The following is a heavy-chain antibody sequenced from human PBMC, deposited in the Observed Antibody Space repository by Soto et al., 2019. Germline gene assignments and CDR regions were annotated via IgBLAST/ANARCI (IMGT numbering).Heavy chain of an antibody. V-gene: IGHV1-69*01. CDR3: ARDRDYYGSGNYYNRIDF. J-gene: IGHJ4*02. D-gene: IGHD3-10*01. Sequence: QVQLVQSGAEVKKPGSSVKVSCKASGGIFSTYAISWLRQAPGQGLEWMGGIIPIFGAPNYAQRFQGRVTITAHESTSTSYMELSRLGSEDPSVYYCARDRDYYGSGNYYNRIDFWGQGTLVTVSS. CDR2: IIPIFGAP. CDR1: GGIFSTYA.